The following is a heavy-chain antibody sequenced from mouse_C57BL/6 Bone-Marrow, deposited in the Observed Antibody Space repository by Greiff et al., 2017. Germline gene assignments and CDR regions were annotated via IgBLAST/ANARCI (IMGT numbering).Heavy chain of an antibody. D-gene: IGHD1-1*01. V-gene: IGHV2-9*01. Sequence: VQRVESGPGLVAPSQSLSITCTVSGFSLTSYGVDWVRQPPGKGLEWLGVIWGGGSTNYNSALMSSLSISKDNSKSQVFLKMNSLQTDDTAMYYCAILTTVVAKGAMDYWGQGTSVTVAS. CDR1: GFSLTSYG. CDR2: IWGGGST. J-gene: IGHJ4*01. CDR3: AILTTVVAKGAMDY.